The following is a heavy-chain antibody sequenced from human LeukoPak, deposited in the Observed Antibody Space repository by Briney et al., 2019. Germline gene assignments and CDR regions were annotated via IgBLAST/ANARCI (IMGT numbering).Heavy chain of an antibody. D-gene: IGHD6-13*01. J-gene: IGHJ5*02. CDR3: ARETAAARKGSWFDP. Sequence: PSETLSLTCLVFGDSISSNSHYWGWIRQPPGKGLEWIGSMYYGGGAYYKPSLKSRVTISQDTAKNQFSLKLISVTAADTAVYYCARETAAARKGSWFDPWGQGTLVTVSS. CDR2: MYYGGGA. V-gene: IGHV4-39*07. CDR1: GDSISSNSHY.